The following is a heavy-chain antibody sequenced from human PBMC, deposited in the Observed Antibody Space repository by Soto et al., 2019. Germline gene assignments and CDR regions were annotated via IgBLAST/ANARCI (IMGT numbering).Heavy chain of an antibody. Sequence: GSLRLSCAASGFTFSSYAMSWVRQAPGKGLEWVSAISGGGGNTYYADSVKGRFTISRDNSKNTLYLQVNSLRAEDTAVYYCAKVSGRYCSGGSCYSGYWGQGTLVTVSS. D-gene: IGHD2-15*01. J-gene: IGHJ4*02. V-gene: IGHV3-23*01. CDR2: ISGGGGNT. CDR1: GFTFSSYA. CDR3: AKVSGRYCSGGSCYSGY.